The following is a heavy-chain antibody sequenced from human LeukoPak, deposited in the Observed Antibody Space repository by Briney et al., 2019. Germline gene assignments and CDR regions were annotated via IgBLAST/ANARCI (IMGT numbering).Heavy chain of an antibody. CDR2: IYHSGST. D-gene: IGHD3-22*01. CDR3: AKVSDRDSSGYYWGFEY. J-gene: IGHJ4*02. V-gene: IGHV4-4*02. CDR1: GASITSGNW. Sequence: PSETLSLTCAVSGASITSGNWWTWVRQPPGKGLEWIGEIYHSGSTNYNPSLKSRVTISVDTSRNQFSLKLTSVTAADTAVYYCAKVSDRDSSGYYWGFEYWGQGTLVTVSS.